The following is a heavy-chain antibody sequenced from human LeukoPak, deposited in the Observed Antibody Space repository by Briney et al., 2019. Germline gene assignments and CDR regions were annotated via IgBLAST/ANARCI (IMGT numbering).Heavy chain of an antibody. Sequence: GGSLRLSCAASGFSFSSYSMNWVRQAPGKGLEWVSSISSSSRYIYYADSVKGRFTISRDNAKNSLYLQMNSLRAEDTAVYYCARVSSDITMVRGVITIVAPFDYWGQGTLVTVSS. CDR3: ARVSSDITMVRGVITIVAPFDY. CDR1: GFSFSSYS. V-gene: IGHV3-21*01. J-gene: IGHJ4*02. CDR2: ISSSSRYI. D-gene: IGHD3-10*01.